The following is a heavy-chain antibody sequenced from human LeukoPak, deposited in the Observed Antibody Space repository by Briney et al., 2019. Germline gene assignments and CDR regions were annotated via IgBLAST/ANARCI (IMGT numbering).Heavy chain of an antibody. J-gene: IGHJ6*02. Sequence: GGSLRVSCAASGFSFDNFAMHWVRRAPGKSLEWVSGISYNSGGRGYADSVKGRFTISRDNAKNSLYLQMNSLRSEDTALYYCAKDSIGEASGGMDVWGQGTTVTVSS. V-gene: IGHV3-9*01. CDR3: AKDSIGEASGGMDV. CDR1: GFSFDNFA. D-gene: IGHD3-10*01. CDR2: ISYNSGGR.